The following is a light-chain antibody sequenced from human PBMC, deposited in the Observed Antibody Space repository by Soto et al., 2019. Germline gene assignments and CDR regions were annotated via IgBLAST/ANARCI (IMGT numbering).Light chain of an antibody. CDR2: AAS. J-gene: IGKJ2*01. CDR1: QGISFD. V-gene: IGKV1-6*01. CDR3: LQDYNFPYT. Sequence: AIQMTQSPSSLSTSVGDRVTITCRASQGISFDVAWYQQKPGNAPKLLIYAASSLQSGVPSRFSGSGSGTDFTLTISSLQPEDFATYYCLQDYNFPYTFGQGTKLEIK.